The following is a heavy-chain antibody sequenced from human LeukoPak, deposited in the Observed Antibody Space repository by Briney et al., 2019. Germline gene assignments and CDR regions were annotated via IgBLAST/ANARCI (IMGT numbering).Heavy chain of an antibody. Sequence: GGSLRLSCAASGFTFSSYAMHWVRQAPGKGLEWVAVISYDGSNKYYADSVKGRFTISRDNSKNTLYLQMNSLRAEDTAVYYCAGDAAPYSYGRHPCDYWGQGTLVTVSS. CDR3: AGDAAPYSYGRHPCDY. D-gene: IGHD5-18*01. V-gene: IGHV3-30*04. J-gene: IGHJ4*02. CDR2: ISYDGSNK. CDR1: GFTFSSYA.